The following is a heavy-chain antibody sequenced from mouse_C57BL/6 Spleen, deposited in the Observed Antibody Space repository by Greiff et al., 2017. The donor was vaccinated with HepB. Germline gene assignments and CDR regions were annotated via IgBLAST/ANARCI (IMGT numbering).Heavy chain of an antibody. D-gene: IGHD2-4*01. CDR2: IYPGSGNT. CDR1: GYTFTDYY. CDR3: AIIYYDYLYAMDY. V-gene: IGHV1-76*01. Sequence: VQLQQSGAELVRPGASVKLSCKASGYTFTDYYINWVKQRPGQGLEWIARIYPGSGNTYYNEKFKGKATLTAEKSSSTAYMQLSSLTSEDSAFYFCAIIYYDYLYAMDYWGQGTSVTVSS. J-gene: IGHJ4*01.